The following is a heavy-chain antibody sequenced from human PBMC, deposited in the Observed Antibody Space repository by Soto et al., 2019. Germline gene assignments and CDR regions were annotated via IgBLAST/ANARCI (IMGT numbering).Heavy chain of an antibody. D-gene: IGHD2-21*02. CDR3: ARDLAPYCGGDCSPLGAFDI. V-gene: IGHV1-46*02. CDR2: INPSGGST. Sequence: ASVKVSCKASGYTFNSYYMHWVRQAPGQGLEWMGIINPSGGSTSYAQKFQGRVTMTRDTSTSTVYMELSSLRSEDTAVYYCARDLAPYCGGDCSPLGAFDIWGQGTMVTVSS. J-gene: IGHJ3*02. CDR1: GYTFNSYY.